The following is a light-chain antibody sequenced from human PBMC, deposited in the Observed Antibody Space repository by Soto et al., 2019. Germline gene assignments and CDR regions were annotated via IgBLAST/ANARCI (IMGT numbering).Light chain of an antibody. CDR1: SSDVGGYDC. CDR3: SSYAGSNNFV. J-gene: IGLJ1*01. V-gene: IGLV2-8*01. Sequence: QSVLTQPPSSSGSPGQSVTISCTGTSSDVGGYDCVSWYQQHPGKAPKLMIYEVSKRPSGVPERFSGSKSGNMASLTVSGLQAEDEADYYCSSYAGSNNFVFGTGTKVTVL. CDR2: EVS.